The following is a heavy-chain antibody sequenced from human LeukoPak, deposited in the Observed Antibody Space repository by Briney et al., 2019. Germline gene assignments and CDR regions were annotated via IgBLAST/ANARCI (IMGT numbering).Heavy chain of an antibody. J-gene: IGHJ6*03. V-gene: IGHV4-4*02. CDR1: GGSISSSNW. D-gene: IGHD5-24*01. CDR2: IYYRGST. CDR3: ARVGDGYNYFPYYYMDF. Sequence: PSETLSLTCAVSGGSISSSNWWSWVRQPPGKGLEWIGNIYYRGSTNYNPSLNSRVIMSVDTTNNQFSLRLSSVTAADTAIYYCARVGDGYNYFPYYYMDFWGKGTTVIVSS.